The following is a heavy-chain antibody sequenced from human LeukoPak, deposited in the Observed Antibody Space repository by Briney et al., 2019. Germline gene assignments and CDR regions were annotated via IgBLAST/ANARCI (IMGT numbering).Heavy chain of an antibody. CDR1: GFSFSSYA. D-gene: IGHD3-10*01. J-gene: IGHJ5*02. CDR3: AKDRYGSGNNWLDP. CDR2: ILHDGSKT. V-gene: IGHV3-30*18. Sequence: GTSLRLSCGASGFSFSSYAMHWVRQAPGKGLEWLAFILHDGSKTYYADSINGRFTISRDNSNNTLFLQVNSLRTEDTAVYYCAKDRYGSGNNWLDPWGQGTLVTVSS.